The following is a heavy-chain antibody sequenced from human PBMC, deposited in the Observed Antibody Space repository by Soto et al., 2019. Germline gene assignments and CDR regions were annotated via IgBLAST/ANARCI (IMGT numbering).Heavy chain of an antibody. V-gene: IGHV4-4*02. J-gene: IGHJ5*02. Sequence: QVQLQESGPGLVKPSAALSLICAASGGSVTASNWWRWVRQPPGKGLVWIGEVYHSRGTNYNPSLKSRLTRKVDTSKNQVTLKFGSGTAADMAVYYCGRDIVNYDLWGQGTLVTVSS. CDR2: VYHSRGT. D-gene: IGHD2-21*01. CDR3: GRDIVNYDL. CDR1: GGSVTASNW.